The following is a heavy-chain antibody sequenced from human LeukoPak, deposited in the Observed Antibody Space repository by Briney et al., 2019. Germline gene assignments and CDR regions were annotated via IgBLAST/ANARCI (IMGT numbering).Heavy chain of an antibody. CDR3: ARELNWNSYYYYYYGMDV. V-gene: IGHV4-4*07. J-gene: IGHJ6*02. CDR1: GGSISSYY. D-gene: IGHD1-7*01. Sequence: PSETLSLTCTVSGGSISSYYWSWIRQPAGKGLEWIGRIYTSGSTNYNPSLKSRVTMSVDTSKNQFSLKLNSVTAADTAVYYCARELNWNSYYYYYYGMDVWGQGTTVTVSS. CDR2: IYTSGST.